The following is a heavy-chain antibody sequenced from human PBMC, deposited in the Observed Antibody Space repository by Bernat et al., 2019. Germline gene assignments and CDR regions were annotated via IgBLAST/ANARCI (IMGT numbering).Heavy chain of an antibody. J-gene: IGHJ4*02. Sequence: EVQLVESRGDLVQPGGSLRLSCAASGFIFNTNWMSWVRQAPGQGLEWVANINQDGSDTYYVDSVRGRFAISRDNAKNSLFLQMNSLRAEDTAVYYCARSPGTGTVDYWGQGTLVTVSS. V-gene: IGHV3-7*03. CDR1: GFIFNTNW. CDR3: ARSPGTGTVDY. CDR2: INQDGSDT. D-gene: IGHD1-1*01.